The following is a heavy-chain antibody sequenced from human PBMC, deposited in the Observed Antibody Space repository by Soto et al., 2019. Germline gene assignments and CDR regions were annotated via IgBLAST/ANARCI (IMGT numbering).Heavy chain of an antibody. CDR2: IYYSGST. Sequence: SETLSLTCTVSGGSISSYYWSWIRQPPGKGLEWIGYIYYSGSTNYNPSLKSRVTISVDTSKNQFSLKLSSVTAADTAVYYCARLSSSWYRGDYWGQGTLVTVSS. D-gene: IGHD6-13*01. V-gene: IGHV4-59*01. CDR3: ARLSSSWYRGDY. J-gene: IGHJ4*02. CDR1: GGSISSYY.